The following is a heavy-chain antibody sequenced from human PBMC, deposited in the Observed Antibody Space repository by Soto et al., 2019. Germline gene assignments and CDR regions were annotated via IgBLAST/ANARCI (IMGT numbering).Heavy chain of an antibody. CDR2: IHYSGTS. Sequence: PSETLSLTCTVSGTSISSYYWSWIRQPPGKGLEWIANIHYSGTSNYNPSLASRVTLSVDTSKNQFSLKMTSVTAADRAMYLCARSNSYAIDYWGRGTLVTVSS. D-gene: IGHD2-8*01. V-gene: IGHV4-59*01. J-gene: IGHJ4*02. CDR3: ARSNSYAIDY. CDR1: GTSISSYY.